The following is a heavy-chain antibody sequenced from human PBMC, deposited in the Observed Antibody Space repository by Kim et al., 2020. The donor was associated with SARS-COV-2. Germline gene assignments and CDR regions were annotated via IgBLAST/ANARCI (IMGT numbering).Heavy chain of an antibody. CDR2: ISGSGGST. J-gene: IGHJ4*02. CDR3: AKASSSLSTFDY. CDR1: GFTFSSYA. D-gene: IGHD2-2*01. Sequence: GGSLRLSCAASGFTFSSYAMSWVRQAPGKGPEWGAAISGSGGSTYYADSVKARFTIPRDNSKNPLYLQMNSLRAEDTAVYYCAKASSSLSTFDYWGQGT. V-gene: IGHV3-23*01.